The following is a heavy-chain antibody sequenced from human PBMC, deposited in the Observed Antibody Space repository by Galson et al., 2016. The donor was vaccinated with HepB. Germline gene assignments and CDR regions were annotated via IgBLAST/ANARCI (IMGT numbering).Heavy chain of an antibody. Sequence: SLRPSCAASGFTFSSYGMHWVRQAPGKGLEWVAVIWYDGGNKYYADSVKGRITISRDNSKNTLFLQMISLRAEDTAVYYCAREMAIAAAATFDYWGQGTLVTVPS. CDR2: IWYDGGNK. V-gene: IGHV3-33*01. D-gene: IGHD6-13*01. CDR3: AREMAIAAAATFDY. CDR1: GFTFSSYG. J-gene: IGHJ4*02.